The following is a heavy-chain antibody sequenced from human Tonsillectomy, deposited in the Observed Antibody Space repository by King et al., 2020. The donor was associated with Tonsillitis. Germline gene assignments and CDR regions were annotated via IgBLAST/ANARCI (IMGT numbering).Heavy chain of an antibody. D-gene: IGHD5-18*01. CDR2: INHSGST. Sequence: VQLQQWGAGLLKPSETLSLTCAVYGGSFSGYYWSWIRQPPGKGLEWIGEINHSGSTNYNPSLKSRVTISVDTSKNQFSLKLSSVTAADTAVYYCARNSLSYGYSVRHPFDYWGQGTLVTVSS. CDR3: ARNSLSYGYSVRHPFDY. V-gene: IGHV4-34*01. J-gene: IGHJ4*02. CDR1: GGSFSGYY.